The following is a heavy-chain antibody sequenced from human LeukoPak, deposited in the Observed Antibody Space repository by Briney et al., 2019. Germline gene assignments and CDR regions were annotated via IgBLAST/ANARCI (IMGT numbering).Heavy chain of an antibody. CDR3: ARESAIVLVPFDS. Sequence: GGSLRLSCAASGFSFTSYWMHWVRQAPGKGLVWVSRINSDGSSTTYADSVKGRFTISRDNAKNTLYLQMNTLRGEDTAVYYCARESAIVLVPFDSWGQGALVTVSS. V-gene: IGHV3-74*01. CDR2: INSDGSST. J-gene: IGHJ4*02. D-gene: IGHD2/OR15-2a*01. CDR1: GFSFTSYW.